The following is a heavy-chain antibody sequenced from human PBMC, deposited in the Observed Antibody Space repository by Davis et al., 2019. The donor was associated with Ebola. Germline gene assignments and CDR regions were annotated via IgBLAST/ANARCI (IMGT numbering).Heavy chain of an antibody. V-gene: IGHV3-30*03. CDR2: ISYDGSNK. CDR3: ARGFGELFFPFFDY. D-gene: IGHD3-10*01. Sequence: GGSLRLSCAASGFTFSSYGMHWVRQAPGKGLEWVAVISYDGSNKYYADSVKGRFTISRDNSKNSLYLQMNSLRDEDTAVYYCARGFGELFFPFFDYWGQGTLVTVSS. CDR1: GFTFSSYG. J-gene: IGHJ4*02.